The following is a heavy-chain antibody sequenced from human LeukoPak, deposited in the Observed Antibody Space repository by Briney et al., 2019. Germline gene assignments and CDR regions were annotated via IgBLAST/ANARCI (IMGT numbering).Heavy chain of an antibody. D-gene: IGHD2-15*01. CDR2: IIPIFGTA. Sequence: ASVNVSFKASGGTFSSYAISWVRQAPGQGLEWMGGIIPIFGTANYAQKFQGRVTITTDESTSTAYMELSSLRSEDTAVYYCAREGARVVPGAFDYWGQGTLVTVSS. V-gene: IGHV1-69*05. J-gene: IGHJ4*02. CDR1: GGTFSSYA. CDR3: AREGARVVPGAFDY.